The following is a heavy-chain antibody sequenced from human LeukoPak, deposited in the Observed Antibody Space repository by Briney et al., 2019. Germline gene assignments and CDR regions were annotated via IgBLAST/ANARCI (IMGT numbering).Heavy chain of an antibody. CDR1: GFTFSSYW. D-gene: IGHD3-22*01. CDR3: ARKPYDSSGYSYD. V-gene: IGHV3-74*01. J-gene: IGHJ4*02. Sequence: GGSLRLSCAASGFTFSSYWMHWVRQAPGKGLVWVSRINSDGSSTSYADSVKGRFTISRDNAKNTLYLQMNSLRAEDTAVYYCARKPYDSSGYSYDWSQGTLVTVSS. CDR2: INSDGSST.